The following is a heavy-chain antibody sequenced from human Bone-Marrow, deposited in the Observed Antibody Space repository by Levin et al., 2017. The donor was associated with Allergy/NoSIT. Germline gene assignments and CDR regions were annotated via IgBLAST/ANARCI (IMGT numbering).Heavy chain of an antibody. CDR2: INHSGST. CDR1: GGSFSGYY. Sequence: SETLSLTCAVYGGSFSGYYWSWIRQPPGKGLEWIGEINHSGSTNYNPSLKSRVTISVDTSKNQFSLKLSSVTAADTAVYYCARGGYGRIFDYWGQGTLVTVSS. D-gene: IGHD5-18*01. J-gene: IGHJ4*02. V-gene: IGHV4-34*01. CDR3: ARGGYGRIFDY.